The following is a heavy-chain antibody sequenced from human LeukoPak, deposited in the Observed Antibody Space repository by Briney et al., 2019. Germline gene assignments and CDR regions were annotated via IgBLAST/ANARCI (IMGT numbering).Heavy chain of an antibody. D-gene: IGHD3-22*01. CDR1: GFAFSGFG. V-gene: IGHV3-23*01. Sequence: GGSLRLSCAASGFAFSGFGMSWVRQAPGKGLEWVSAISGSGGSTYYADSVKGRFTISRDNSKNSLYLQMNSLRAEDTAVYYCARAPTGYYDSSGYYRARDYWGQGTLVTVSS. CDR2: ISGSGGST. J-gene: IGHJ4*02. CDR3: ARAPTGYYDSSGYYRARDY.